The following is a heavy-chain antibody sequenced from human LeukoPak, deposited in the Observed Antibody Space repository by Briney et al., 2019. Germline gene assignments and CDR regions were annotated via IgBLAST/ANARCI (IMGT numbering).Heavy chain of an antibody. J-gene: IGHJ4*02. CDR1: GFTFSSYA. D-gene: IGHD4-11*01. Sequence: PGGSLRLSCAASGFTFSSYAMSWVRQAPGKGLEWVSLINAGGGSTFYADSVKGRFTISRDNSKNTLYLQMNSLRAEDTAVYYCAKDRVVYSNFQIPDYWGQGTLVTVSS. CDR2: INAGGGST. V-gene: IGHV3-23*01. CDR3: AKDRVVYSNFQIPDY.